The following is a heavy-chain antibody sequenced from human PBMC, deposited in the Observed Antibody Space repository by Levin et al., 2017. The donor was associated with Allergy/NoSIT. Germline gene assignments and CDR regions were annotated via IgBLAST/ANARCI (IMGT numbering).Heavy chain of an antibody. V-gene: IGHV1-2*02. Sequence: ASVKVSCKASGYTLSDYFLHWVRQAPGQGPEWMGWINPSSGGRNFAQKFQGRVTMTRDTSISTAYMELSRLRSDDTAVYYCARGDLTDTTYDPWWFDPWGQGTLVTVSS. J-gene: IGHJ5*02. D-gene: IGHD5-12*01. CDR3: ARGDLTDTTYDPWWFDP. CDR1: GYTLSDYF. CDR2: INPSSGGR.